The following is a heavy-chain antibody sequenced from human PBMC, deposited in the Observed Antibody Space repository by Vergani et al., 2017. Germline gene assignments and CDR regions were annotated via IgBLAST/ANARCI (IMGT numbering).Heavy chain of an antibody. Sequence: QVQLVQSGAAVKKPGASVKVSCKASGYTFTSYAMHWVRQAPGQRLEWMGWINTGNGNTKYSQKFQGRVTITRDTSASTAYMELSSLRSEDTAVYYCARRDTLTYCSGGSCKGYNWFDPWGQGTLVTVSS. CDR3: ARRDTLTYCSGGSCKGYNWFDP. J-gene: IGHJ5*02. D-gene: IGHD2-15*01. CDR1: GYTFTSYA. CDR2: INTGNGNT. V-gene: IGHV1-3*04.